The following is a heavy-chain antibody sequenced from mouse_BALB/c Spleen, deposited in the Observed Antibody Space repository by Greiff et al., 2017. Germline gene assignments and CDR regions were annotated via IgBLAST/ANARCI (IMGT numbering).Heavy chain of an antibody. CDR1: GYSFTGYN. J-gene: IGHJ1*01. D-gene: IGHD1-1*01. CDR3: TRGYYYGSSWYFDV. Sequence: VQLKESGPELEKPGASVKISCKASGYSFTGYNMNWVKQSNGKSLEWIGNIDPYYGGTSYNQKFKGKATLTVDKSSSTAYMQLSSLTSEDSAVYYCTRGYYYGSSWYFDVWGAGTTVTVSS. CDR2: IDPYYGGT. V-gene: IGHV1S135*01.